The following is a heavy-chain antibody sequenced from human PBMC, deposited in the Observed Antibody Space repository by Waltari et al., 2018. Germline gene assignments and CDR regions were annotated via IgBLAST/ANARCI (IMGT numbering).Heavy chain of an antibody. CDR3: ARDPHRWELLTTTNDAFDI. V-gene: IGHV4-4*02. D-gene: IGHD1-26*01. Sequence: QVQLQESGPGLVKPSGTLSLTCAVSGGSISSSNWWSWVRQPPGKGLGWIGEIYHSGSTNYNPSLKSRVTISVDKSKNQFSLKLSSVTAADTAVYYCARDPHRWELLTTTNDAFDIWGQGTMVTVSS. J-gene: IGHJ3*02. CDR1: GGSISSSNW. CDR2: IYHSGST.